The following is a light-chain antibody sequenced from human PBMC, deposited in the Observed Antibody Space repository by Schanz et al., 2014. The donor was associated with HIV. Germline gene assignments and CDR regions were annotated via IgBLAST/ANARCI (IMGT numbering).Light chain of an antibody. V-gene: IGLV1-47*02. CDR2: ADI. J-gene: IGLJ3*02. Sequence: QSVLTQPPSASGTPGQRVTISCSGGSSNIGSNAVSWYQQLPGTAPKLLIQADIQRPSGVPDRFSGSKSGTSASLAISGLRFEDEADYYCAAWDDSLSGRVFGGGTKLTVL. CDR3: AAWDDSLSGRV. CDR1: SSNIGSNA.